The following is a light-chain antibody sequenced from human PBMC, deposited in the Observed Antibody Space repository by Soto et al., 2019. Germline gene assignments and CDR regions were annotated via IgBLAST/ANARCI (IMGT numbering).Light chain of an antibody. CDR3: QSYTSSIHDV. Sequence: QSALTQPASVSGSPGQSITISCTGASSDVGAYNYVSWYQQHPGKAPKLMIYDVSSRPSGVSNRFSGSKSGNTASLTISGLQAEDEADYYCQSYTSSIHDVFGTGTKVTVL. V-gene: IGLV2-14*01. CDR2: DVS. J-gene: IGLJ1*01. CDR1: SSDVGAYNY.